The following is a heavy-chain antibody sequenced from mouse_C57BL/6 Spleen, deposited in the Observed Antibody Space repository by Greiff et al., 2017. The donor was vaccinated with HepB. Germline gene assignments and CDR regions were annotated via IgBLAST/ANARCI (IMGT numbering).Heavy chain of an antibody. Sequence: VQLQQSGPGLVQPSQSLSITCTVSGFSLTSYGVHWVRQSPGKGLEWLGVIWSGGSTDYNAAFISRLSISKDNSKSQVFFKMNSLQADDTAIYYCARVYYSNLYAMDYWGQGTSVTVSS. CDR2: IWSGGST. D-gene: IGHD2-5*01. J-gene: IGHJ4*01. V-gene: IGHV2-2*01. CDR1: GFSLTSYG. CDR3: ARVYYSNLYAMDY.